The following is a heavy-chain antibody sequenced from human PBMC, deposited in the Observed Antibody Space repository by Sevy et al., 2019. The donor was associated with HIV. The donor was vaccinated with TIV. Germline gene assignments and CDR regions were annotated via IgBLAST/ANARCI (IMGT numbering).Heavy chain of an antibody. D-gene: IGHD5-12*01. CDR1: GFTFGDYA. CDR2: IRRNSHEPYGGTT. CDR3: TRALATADTPEYYFDY. Sequence: GGSLRLSCTSSGFTFGDYAMSWFRQAPGKGLEWVAFIRRNSHEPYGGTTEYASSVEGRFTISRDDSKSIANLQMNSLKTEDTAVYYCTRALATADTPEYYFDYWGQGILVTVSS. J-gene: IGHJ4*02. V-gene: IGHV3-49*03.